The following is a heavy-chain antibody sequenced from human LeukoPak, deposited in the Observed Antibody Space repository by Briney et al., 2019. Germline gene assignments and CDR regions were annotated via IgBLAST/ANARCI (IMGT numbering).Heavy chain of an antibody. V-gene: IGHV3-23*01. Sequence: GGSLRLSCAACGFTFSSYGMSWVRQAPGKGLEWVSAISGSGGSTYYADSVKGRFTISRDNSKNTLYLQMNSLRAEDTAVYYCAKNSQTRSTGTQYYYYGMDVWGKGTTVTVSS. D-gene: IGHD4-17*01. CDR3: AKNSQTRSTGTQYYYYGMDV. CDR1: GFTFSSYG. J-gene: IGHJ6*04. CDR2: ISGSGGST.